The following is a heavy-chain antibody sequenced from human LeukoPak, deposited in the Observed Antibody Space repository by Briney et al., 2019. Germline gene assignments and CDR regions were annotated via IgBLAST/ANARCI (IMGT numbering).Heavy chain of an antibody. D-gene: IGHD3-10*01. CDR2: ISYDRSNK. CDR3: ASPRGPYYYYYMDV. Sequence: GGSLRLPCAASGFTFSSYAMHWVRQAPGEGLEWVAVISYDRSNKYYADSVKGRFTISRDNSKNTLYLQMNSLRAEDTAVYYCASPRGPYYYYYMDVWGKGTTVTVSS. J-gene: IGHJ6*03. V-gene: IGHV3-30*01. CDR1: GFTFSSYA.